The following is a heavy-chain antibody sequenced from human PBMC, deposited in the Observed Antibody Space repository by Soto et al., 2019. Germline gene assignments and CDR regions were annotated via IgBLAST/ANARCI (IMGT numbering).Heavy chain of an antibody. J-gene: IGHJ6*02. CDR2: IYPGDSDT. Sequence: GESLKISCKGSGYSFTSYWIGRVRQMPGKGLEWMGIIYPGDSDTRYSPSFQGQVTISADKSISTAYLQWSSLKASDTAMYYCASGGIALTNYYYYGMDVWGQGTTVTVSS. D-gene: IGHD1-20*01. V-gene: IGHV5-51*01. CDR3: ASGGIALTNYYYYGMDV. CDR1: GYSFTSYW.